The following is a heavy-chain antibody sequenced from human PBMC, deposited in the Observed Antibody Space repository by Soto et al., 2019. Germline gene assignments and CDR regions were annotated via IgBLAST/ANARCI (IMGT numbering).Heavy chain of an antibody. J-gene: IGHJ5*02. CDR2: ISGSGGST. V-gene: IGHV3-23*01. CDR1: GFTFSSYA. D-gene: IGHD2-2*01. CDR3: TKGYCSSINCPVDP. Sequence: PGGSLRLSCAASGFTFSSYAMSWVRQAPGKGLEWVSAISGSGGSTYYADSVKGRFTISRDNSKNTLYLQMNSLRAEDTAVYYCTKGYCSSINCPVDPWGQGTLVTVSS.